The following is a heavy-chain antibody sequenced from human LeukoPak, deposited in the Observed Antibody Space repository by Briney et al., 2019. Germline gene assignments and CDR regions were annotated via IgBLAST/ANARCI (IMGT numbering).Heavy chain of an antibody. CDR2: IIPIFGTA. Sequence: ASVKVSCKASGGTFSSYAISWVRQAPGQGLEWMGGIIPIFGTANYAQKFQGRVTITTDESTSTAYMKLSSLRSEDTAVYYCARAFISFVVVTAFDYWGQGTLVTVSS. V-gene: IGHV1-69*05. J-gene: IGHJ4*02. D-gene: IGHD2-21*02. CDR3: ARAFISFVVVTAFDY. CDR1: GGTFSSYA.